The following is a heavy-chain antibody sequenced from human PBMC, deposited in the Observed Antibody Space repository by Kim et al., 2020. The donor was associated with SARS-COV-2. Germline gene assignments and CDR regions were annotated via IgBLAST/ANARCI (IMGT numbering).Heavy chain of an antibody. CDR3: ASGLGGRFDP. D-gene: IGHD3-16*01. J-gene: IGHJ5*02. V-gene: IGHV6-1*01. CDR2: YN. Sequence: YNDYAVSVKSRTTIHPDTSKSQLSLQLNSVTPEDTAVYYCASGLGGRFDPWGQGTLVTVSS.